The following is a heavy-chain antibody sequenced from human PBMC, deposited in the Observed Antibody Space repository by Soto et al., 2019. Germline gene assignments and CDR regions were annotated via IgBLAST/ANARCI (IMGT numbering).Heavy chain of an antibody. Sequence: EVQLVESGGALVQPGGSLRLSCAASGFTFSSYWMHWVRQAPGKGLVWVSRINSDGSSTSYADSVKGRFTISRDNAKNTLYLQMNSLRAEDTAVYYCARGETDYYDSSGYYYGYFDYWGQGTLVTVSS. CDR3: ARGETDYYDSSGYYYGYFDY. CDR2: INSDGSST. J-gene: IGHJ4*02. D-gene: IGHD3-22*01. CDR1: GFTFSSYW. V-gene: IGHV3-74*01.